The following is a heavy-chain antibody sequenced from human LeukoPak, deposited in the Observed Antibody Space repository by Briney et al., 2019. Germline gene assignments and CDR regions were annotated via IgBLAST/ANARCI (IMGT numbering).Heavy chain of an antibody. CDR2: INPSGGST. V-gene: IGHV1-46*01. CDR3: ARDTVVVPAAIYSFDH. J-gene: IGHJ4*02. Sequence: ASVKVSCKASGYTFTSYYMHWVRQAPGQGLEWMGIINPSGGSTSYAQKFQGRVTMTRDTSTSTVYMEPSSLRSEDTAVYYCARDTVVVPAAIYSFDHWGQGTLVTVSS. CDR1: GYTFTSYY. D-gene: IGHD2-2*02.